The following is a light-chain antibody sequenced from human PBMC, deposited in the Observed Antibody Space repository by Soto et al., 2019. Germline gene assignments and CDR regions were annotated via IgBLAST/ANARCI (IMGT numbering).Light chain of an antibody. V-gene: IGKV3-20*01. CDR3: QQYFRSLVE. CDR1: QSVSARF. CDR2: ATS. Sequence: ELVLTQSPDTLSLSPGERATLSCRASQSVSARFLAWYQHRPGQPPRLLISATSTRAPGIPDRFSGSGSGTDFTLTISSLEPEDVASYYCQQYFRSLVEFGQGTKVEIK. J-gene: IGKJ1*01.